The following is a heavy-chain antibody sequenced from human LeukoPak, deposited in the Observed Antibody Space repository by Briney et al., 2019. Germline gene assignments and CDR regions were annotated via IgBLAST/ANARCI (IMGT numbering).Heavy chain of an antibody. CDR1: GGSFSGYY. CDR2: IYYSGSS. Sequence: SETLSLTCAVYGGSFSGYYWGWIRQPPGKGLEWIGNIYYSGSSYYNPSLKSRVTISVDTSKNQFSLKLSSVTAADTVVYYCARHEYSGYVESWGQGTLVTVSS. V-gene: IGHV4-34*01. D-gene: IGHD5-12*01. CDR3: ARHEYSGYVES. J-gene: IGHJ5*02.